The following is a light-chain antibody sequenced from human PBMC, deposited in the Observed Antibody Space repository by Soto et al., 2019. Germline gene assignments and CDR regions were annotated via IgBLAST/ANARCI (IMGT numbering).Light chain of an antibody. Sequence: QSVLTQPPSASGTPGQRVTISCSGSTSNIGGSTVSWYQQFPGAAPKLLTYGNTQRPLGVPVRFSASKSDTSASLAISGLQSEDEADYYCATWNDGVFVFGIGTKVTVL. CDR2: GNT. CDR3: ATWNDGVFV. J-gene: IGLJ1*01. CDR1: TSNIGGST. V-gene: IGLV1-44*01.